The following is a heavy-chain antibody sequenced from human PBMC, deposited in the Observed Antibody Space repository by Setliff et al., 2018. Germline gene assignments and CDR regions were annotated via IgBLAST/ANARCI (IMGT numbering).Heavy chain of an antibody. CDR2: VFVDGNT. CDR3: ARDTSSDWAAWFDP. V-gene: IGHV4-4*07. D-gene: IGHD3-22*01. Sequence: SETLSLTCTVSGDSISTYYWSWIRRPAGKGLEWIGRVFVDGNTNYNPSLKSRVTMSVDTSKNQFSLKLTSVTAADTAIYYCARDTSSDWAAWFDPWSQGILVTVSS. J-gene: IGHJ5*02. CDR1: GDSISTYY.